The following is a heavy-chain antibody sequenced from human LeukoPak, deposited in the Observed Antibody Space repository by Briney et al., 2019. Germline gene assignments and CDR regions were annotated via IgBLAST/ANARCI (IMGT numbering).Heavy chain of an antibody. D-gene: IGHD3-10*01. V-gene: IGHV3-23*01. CDR1: GFTFSSYG. Sequence: GSLRLSCAASGFTFSSYGMSWVRQAPGKGLEWVSAISGSGGSTYYADSVKGRFTISRDNSKNTLYLQMNSLRAEDTAVYYCAKDRPPIGSGSYYPFDYWGQGTLVTVSS. J-gene: IGHJ4*02. CDR2: ISGSGGST. CDR3: AKDRPPIGSGSYYPFDY.